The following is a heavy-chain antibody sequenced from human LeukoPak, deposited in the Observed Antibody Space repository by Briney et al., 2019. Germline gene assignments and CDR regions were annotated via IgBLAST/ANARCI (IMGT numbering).Heavy chain of an antibody. Sequence: PSETLSLTCTVSGGSISSSSYYWGWIRQPPGKGLEWIGSIYYSGSTYYNPSLKSRVTISVDTSKNQFSLKLSSVTAADTAVYYCARDSRIRITIGPDFNWFDPWGQGTLVTVSS. V-gene: IGHV4-39*07. CDR1: GGSISSSSYY. J-gene: IGHJ5*02. D-gene: IGHD3-10*01. CDR3: ARDSRIRITIGPDFNWFDP. CDR2: IYYSGST.